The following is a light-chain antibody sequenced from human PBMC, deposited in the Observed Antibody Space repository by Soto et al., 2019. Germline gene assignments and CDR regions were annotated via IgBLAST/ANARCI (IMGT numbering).Light chain of an antibody. CDR1: QSVSSY. V-gene: IGKV3-11*01. CDR2: DAS. J-gene: IGKJ1*01. Sequence: EIVMTQSPATLSVSPGERATLSCRASQSVSSYLAWYQQKPGQAPRLLIYDASNRATGIPARFSGSGSGTDFTLTISSLEPEDFAVYYCQQRGNWPPTFGQGTKVDIK. CDR3: QQRGNWPPT.